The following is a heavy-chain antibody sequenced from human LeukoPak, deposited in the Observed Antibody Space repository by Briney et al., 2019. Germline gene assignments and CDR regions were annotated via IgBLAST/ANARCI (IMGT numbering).Heavy chain of an antibody. D-gene: IGHD3-3*01. Sequence: GASVKVSCKASGYTFTSYDINWVRQATGHGLEWMGWMNPNSGNTWYAQKFQGRVTITRNTSISTAYMELSSLRSEDTAVYYCARRTNERCARSYDFWSGYSEDWFDPWGQGTLVTVSS. V-gene: IGHV1-8*03. CDR3: ARRTNERCARSYDFWSGYSEDWFDP. CDR2: MNPNSGNT. CDR1: GYTFTSYD. J-gene: IGHJ5*02.